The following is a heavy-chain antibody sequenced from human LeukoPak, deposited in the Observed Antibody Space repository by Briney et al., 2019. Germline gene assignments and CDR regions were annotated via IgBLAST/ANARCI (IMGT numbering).Heavy chain of an antibody. V-gene: IGHV3-23*01. D-gene: IGHD2-2*01. CDR3: ASLDCSSTNCSDY. CDR1: GFTFSSYA. CDR2: ISGSGGST. J-gene: IGHJ4*02. Sequence: GGSLRLSCAASGFTFSSYAMSWVRQAPGKGLEWVSAISGSGGSTYYADSVKGRFNISRDNAKNSLYLQMNSLRAEDTAVYYCASLDCSSTNCSDYWGQGTLVTVSS.